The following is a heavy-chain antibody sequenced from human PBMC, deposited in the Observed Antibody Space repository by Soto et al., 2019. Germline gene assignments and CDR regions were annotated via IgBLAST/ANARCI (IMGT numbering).Heavy chain of an antibody. Sequence: QVHLVQSGAEVKAPGASVRISCATSGNIFNDYEIHWLRQAPGQRLEWMGWINGGNGNTGSPQRVQSRVTMSRDTAARTSDVELRSLSPEDTAVYYCATAISATTFDHWGQGTLVTVSP. CDR1: GNIFNDYE. CDR3: ATAISATTFDH. V-gene: IGHV1-3*01. J-gene: IGHJ4*02. CDR2: INGGNGNT.